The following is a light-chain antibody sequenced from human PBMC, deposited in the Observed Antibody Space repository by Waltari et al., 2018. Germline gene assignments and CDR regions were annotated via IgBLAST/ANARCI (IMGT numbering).Light chain of an antibody. CDR3: QHYVRLPAT. Sequence: EIVLTQSPGTLSLAPGGRATLSCRASQSVSRTLAWYQQKPGQAPSLLIYAASTRATGIPDRFSGSGSGTDFSLTISRLEPEDFAVYYCQHYVRLPATFGQGTKVEIK. CDR1: QSVSRT. V-gene: IGKV3-20*01. CDR2: AAS. J-gene: IGKJ1*01.